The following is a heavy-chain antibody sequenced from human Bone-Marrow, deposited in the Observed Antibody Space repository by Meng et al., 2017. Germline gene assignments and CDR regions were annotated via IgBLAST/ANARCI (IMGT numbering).Heavy chain of an antibody. V-gene: IGHV4-31*03. CDR1: GGSINSGDYY. CDR3: ARATYGSGKDF. Sequence: DTGPRLVKPYHTRPPPFPVSGGSINSGDYYWSWTRQHPGKGLEWIGFIYYTGSTQYNPSLKSRVTISVDTSKNQFSLKLSSVTAADTAVYYCARATYGSGKDFWGQGTMVTVSS. CDR2: IYYTGST. J-gene: IGHJ4*02. D-gene: IGHD3-10*01.